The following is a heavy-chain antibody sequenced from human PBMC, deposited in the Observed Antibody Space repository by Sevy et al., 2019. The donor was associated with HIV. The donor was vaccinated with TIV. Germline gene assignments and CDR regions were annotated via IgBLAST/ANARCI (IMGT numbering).Heavy chain of an antibody. D-gene: IGHD2-2*02. CDR3: ARHDPVGYCSSTSCYSGDY. CDR1: GYSFTSYW. Sequence: GESLKISCKGSGYSFTSYWIGWVRQMPGKGLDWMGIIYPGDSDTRYSPSFQGQVTISADKSISTAYLQWSSLKASDTAMYYCARHDPVGYCSSTSCYSGDYWGQGTLVTVSS. V-gene: IGHV5-51*01. CDR2: IYPGDSDT. J-gene: IGHJ4*02.